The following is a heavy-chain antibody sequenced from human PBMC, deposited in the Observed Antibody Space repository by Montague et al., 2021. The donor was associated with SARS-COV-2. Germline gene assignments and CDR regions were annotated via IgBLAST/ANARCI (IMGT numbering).Heavy chain of an antibody. D-gene: IGHD4-17*01. CDR1: GGSISTYY. CDR2: VSFSGDT. Sequence: SETLSLTCSVSGGSISTYYWSWIRQPPGKGLEWIGYVSFSGDTIYNPSLKSRVTISVATSKNQFSLKLSSVTAADPAVYYCARDRPADDYDDYETAGYSYYDGMDVWGQGTTVTVSS. J-gene: IGHJ6*02. CDR3: ARDRPADDYDDYETAGYSYYDGMDV. V-gene: IGHV4-59*13.